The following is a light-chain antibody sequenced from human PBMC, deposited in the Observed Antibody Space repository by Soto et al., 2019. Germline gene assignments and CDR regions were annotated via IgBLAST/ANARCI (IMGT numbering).Light chain of an antibody. V-gene: IGKV3-15*01. Sequence: EIAMTQSPATLPVSPGERATLSCRASQSVDSKLAWYQQKPGQGPRLLIYGASNRATGIPARFSGSGSGTEFTLTISSLQSEDFAVYYCQHYSTWLWTFGQGTKVEIK. CDR1: QSVDSK. J-gene: IGKJ1*01. CDR3: QHYSTWLWT. CDR2: GAS.